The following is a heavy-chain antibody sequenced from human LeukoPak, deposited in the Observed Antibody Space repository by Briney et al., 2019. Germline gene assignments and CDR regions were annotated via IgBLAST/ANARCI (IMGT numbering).Heavy chain of an antibody. J-gene: IGHJ4*02. V-gene: IGHV3-30-3*01. CDR2: ISYDGSNK. Sequence: GGSLRLSCAASGFTFSSYAMHWVRQAPGKGLEWVAVISYDGSNKYYADSVKGRFTTSRDNSKNTLYLQMNSLRAEDTAVYYCARDLAYSGSYESDDDWGQGTLVTVSS. D-gene: IGHD1-26*01. CDR3: ARDLAYSGSYESDDD. CDR1: GFTFSSYA.